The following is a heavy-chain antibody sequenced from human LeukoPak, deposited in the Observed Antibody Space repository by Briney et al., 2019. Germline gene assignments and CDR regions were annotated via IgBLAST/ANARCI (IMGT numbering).Heavy chain of an antibody. CDR2: INWNGGST. CDR1: GFTFDDYG. J-gene: IGHJ4*02. Sequence: PGGSLRLSCAASGFTFDDYGMSWVRQAPGKGLEWVSGINWNGGSTGYADSVKGRFTISRDNAKNSLYLQMNSLRAEDSALYYCARGYIYGYGFDYWGQGTLVTVSS. CDR3: ARGYIYGYGFDY. V-gene: IGHV3-20*04. D-gene: IGHD5-18*01.